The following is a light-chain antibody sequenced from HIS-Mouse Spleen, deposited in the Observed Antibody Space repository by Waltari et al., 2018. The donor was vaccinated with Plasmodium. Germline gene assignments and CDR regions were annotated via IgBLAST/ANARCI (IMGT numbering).Light chain of an antibody. Sequence: SYELTQPPSVSVSPGHTARITCSGYALPTKYAYWYQQKSGQAPVLVLYEDSKRPSGIPERFSGASSGTMATLTISGAQVEDEADYYCYSTDSSGNHRVFGGGTKLTVL. CDR2: EDS. V-gene: IGLV3-10*01. CDR1: ALPTKY. CDR3: YSTDSSGNHRV. J-gene: IGLJ3*02.